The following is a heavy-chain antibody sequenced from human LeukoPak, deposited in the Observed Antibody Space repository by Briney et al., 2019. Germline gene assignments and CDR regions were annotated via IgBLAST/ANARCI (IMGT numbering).Heavy chain of an antibody. J-gene: IGHJ5*02. V-gene: IGHV1-18*01. Sequence: GASVKVSCKASGYTFTSYGISWVRQAPGQGLEWMGWISAYNGNTNYAQKLQGRVTMTTDTSTSTAYMELRSLRSDDTAVYYCARDRYCSSTSCPFRYWFDPWGQGTLVTVSS. CDR1: GYTFTSYG. CDR3: ARDRYCSSTSCPFRYWFDP. D-gene: IGHD2-2*01. CDR2: ISAYNGNT.